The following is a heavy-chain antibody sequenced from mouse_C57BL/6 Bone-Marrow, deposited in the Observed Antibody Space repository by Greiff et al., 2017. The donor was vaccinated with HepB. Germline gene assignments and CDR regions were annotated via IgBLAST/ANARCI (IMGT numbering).Heavy chain of an antibody. CDR3: ATTFYDGYYVGY. CDR1: GFTFSDYG. Sequence: EVQVVESGGGLVKPGGSLKLSCAASGFTFSDYGMHWVRQAPEKGLEWVAYISSGSSTIYYADTVKGRFTISRDNAKNTLFLQMTSLRSEDTAMYYCATTFYDGYYVGYWGQGTTLTVSS. J-gene: IGHJ2*01. CDR2: ISSGSSTI. V-gene: IGHV5-17*01. D-gene: IGHD2-3*01.